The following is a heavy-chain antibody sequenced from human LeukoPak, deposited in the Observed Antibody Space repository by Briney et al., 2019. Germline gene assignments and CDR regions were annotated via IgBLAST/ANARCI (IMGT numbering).Heavy chain of an antibody. J-gene: IGHJ4*02. Sequence: ASVKVSCKASGYTFTSYYMHWVRQAPGQGLEWMGIINPSGGSTSYAQKFQERVTITRDMSTSTAYMELSSLRSEDTAVYYCAADVGIAVAGYWGQGTLVTVSS. CDR3: AADVGIAVAGY. CDR1: GYTFTSYY. V-gene: IGHV1-46*01. D-gene: IGHD6-19*01. CDR2: INPSGGST.